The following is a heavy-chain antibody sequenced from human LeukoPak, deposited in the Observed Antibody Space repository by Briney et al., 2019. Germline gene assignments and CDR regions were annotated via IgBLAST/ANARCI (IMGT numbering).Heavy chain of an antibody. CDR1: GFTFSSYG. CDR2: ISYDGSNK. V-gene: IGHV3-30*18. J-gene: IGHJ4*02. Sequence: GGSLRLSCAASGFTFSSYGMHWVRQAPGKGLEWVAVISYDGSNKYYADFVKGRFTISRDNSKNTLYLQMNSLRAEDTAVYYCAKDGLTYCGGDCYYYWGQGTLVTVSS. CDR3: AKDGLTYCGGDCYYY. D-gene: IGHD2-21*02.